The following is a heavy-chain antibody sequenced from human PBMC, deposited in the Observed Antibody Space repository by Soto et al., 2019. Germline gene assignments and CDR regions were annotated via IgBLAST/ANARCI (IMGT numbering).Heavy chain of an antibody. CDR2: IYHSGST. CDR1: GGSISSGGYS. CDR3: ARSIAAAGTGYFQH. V-gene: IGHV4-30-2*01. J-gene: IGHJ1*01. D-gene: IGHD6-13*01. Sequence: SETLSLTCAVSGGSISSGGYSWSWIRQPPGKCLEWIGYIYHSGSTYYNPSLKSRVTISVDRSKNQFSLKLSSVTAADTAVYYCARSIAAAGTGYFQHWGQGTLVTVSS.